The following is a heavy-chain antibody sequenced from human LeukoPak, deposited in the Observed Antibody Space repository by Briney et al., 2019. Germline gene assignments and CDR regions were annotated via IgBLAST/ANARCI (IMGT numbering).Heavy chain of an antibody. J-gene: IGHJ4*02. D-gene: IGHD7-27*01. V-gene: IGHV3-7*01. CDR2: IKTDGSLI. CDR1: GFIFGDYA. CDR3: AGDLNWETY. Sequence: GGSLRLSCTASGFIFGDYALGWVRQAPGKGLEWVANIKTDGSLIYYVDSVKGRFTISRDNAKNSLFLEMTSLRVEDTAVYYCAGDLNWETYWGQGTLVSVSS.